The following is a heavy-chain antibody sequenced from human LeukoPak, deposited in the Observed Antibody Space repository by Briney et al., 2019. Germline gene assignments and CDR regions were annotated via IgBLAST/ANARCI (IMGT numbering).Heavy chain of an antibody. CDR2: ISRTSGSI. D-gene: IGHD6-13*01. J-gene: IGHJ4*01. CDR1: GVTFAENA. Sequence: GGALRLSRADSGVTFAENAMHWVRHAPGKGLEWGSGISRTSGSIGYADTVKGRFTISRDKDKNYLYLEMNNRRAEDTTTHYCAKASMGXIAXAGFDY. V-gene: IGHV3-9*01. CDR3: AKASMGXIAXAGFDY.